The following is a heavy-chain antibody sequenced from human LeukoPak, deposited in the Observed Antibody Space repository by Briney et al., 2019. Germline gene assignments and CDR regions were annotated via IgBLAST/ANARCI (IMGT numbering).Heavy chain of an antibody. CDR2: ISYDGSNK. D-gene: IGHD1-26*01. CDR3: ARDMGGIVGATTMDY. V-gene: IGHV3-30*04. Sequence: PGGSLRVSCSKSGLKGSSFAMRGGRQVTGKGLEWVAVISYDGSNKYYADSVKGRFTISRDNSKNTLYLQMNSLRAEDTAVYYCARDMGGIVGATTMDYWGQGTLVTVSS. J-gene: IGHJ4*02. CDR1: GLKGSSFA.